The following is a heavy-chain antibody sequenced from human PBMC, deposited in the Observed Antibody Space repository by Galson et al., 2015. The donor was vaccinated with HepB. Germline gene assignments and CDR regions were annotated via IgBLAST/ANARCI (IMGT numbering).Heavy chain of an antibody. Sequence: SLRLSCAASGFTFSSYTMNWVRQAPGKGLEWISYISTTSDNKFSADSVKGRFIISRDNAKNSLYLQMNSLRAEDTAVYYCARIALSGSYWYFDYWGQGTLVTVSP. CDR2: ISTTSDNK. J-gene: IGHJ4*02. V-gene: IGHV3-48*01. D-gene: IGHD1-26*01. CDR1: GFTFSSYT. CDR3: ARIALSGSYWYFDY.